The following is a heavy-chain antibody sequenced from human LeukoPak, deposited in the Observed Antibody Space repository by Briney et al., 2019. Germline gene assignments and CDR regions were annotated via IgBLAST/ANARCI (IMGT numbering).Heavy chain of an antibody. Sequence: SETLSLTCTVSGGFINSYYWSWIRQPAGKGLEWIGRVYTSGITNYNPSLKSRITMSVDTSKNQFSLKLNSVTTADTAVYYCARVGSSYRTGFDPWGQGILVTVSS. CDR2: VYTSGIT. CDR3: ARVGSSYRTGFDP. D-gene: IGHD2-2*01. V-gene: IGHV4-4*07. CDR1: GGFINSYY. J-gene: IGHJ5*02.